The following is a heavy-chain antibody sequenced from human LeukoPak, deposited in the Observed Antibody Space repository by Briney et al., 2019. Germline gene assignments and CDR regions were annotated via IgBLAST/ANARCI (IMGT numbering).Heavy chain of an antibody. CDR1: GFSCSSYE. CDR3: ARTALGYCRGASCYNWFDP. Sequence: GGSLRLSCAASGFSCSSYEMQWVRQASGKGLDRVSYISGTSSTIYYADSVKGRFTISRDNAKTSLYLQMNSLRAEDTALYYCARTALGYCRGASCYNWFDPWGQGTLVTVSS. CDR2: ISGTSSTI. D-gene: IGHD2-15*01. J-gene: IGHJ5*02. V-gene: IGHV3-48*03.